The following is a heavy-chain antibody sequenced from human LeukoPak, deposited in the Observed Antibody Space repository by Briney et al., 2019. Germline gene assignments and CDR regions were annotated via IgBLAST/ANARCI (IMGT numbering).Heavy chain of an antibody. V-gene: IGHV4-4*07. CDR2: IRTSGST. D-gene: IGHD3-3*01. J-gene: IGHJ4*02. CDR3: ARAYSDIWGGYYFDS. Sequence: SETLSLTCSVSGGSITSYYWSWIRQSAGKGLEWIGRIRTSGSTNYSPSLKSRVTMSVDTSNNQFSLKLTSVTAADTAVYYCARAYSDIWGGYYFDSWGQGILVTVSS. CDR1: GGSITSYY.